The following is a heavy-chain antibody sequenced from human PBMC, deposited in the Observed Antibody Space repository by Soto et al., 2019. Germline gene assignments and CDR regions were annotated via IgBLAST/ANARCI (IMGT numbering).Heavy chain of an antibody. J-gene: IGHJ4*02. Sequence: QVQLQQWGAGLLKPSETLSLTCAVYGGSFSGYYWSWIRQPPGKGLEWIGEINHSGSTNYNPSLKSRVTRSGTTSKNQFPLKLGSVTAADTAVYYCARATALAGTATKKYFDYWGQGTLVTVSS. V-gene: IGHV4-34*01. CDR3: ARATALAGTATKKYFDY. D-gene: IGHD6-19*01. CDR1: GGSFSGYY. CDR2: INHSGST.